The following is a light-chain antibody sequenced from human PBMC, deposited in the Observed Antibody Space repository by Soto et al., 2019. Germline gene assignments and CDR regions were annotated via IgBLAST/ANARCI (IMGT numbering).Light chain of an antibody. CDR2: DND. V-gene: IGLV1-51*01. CDR1: TSNIGTNY. CDR3: SSYRSSSTLDYV. J-gene: IGLJ1*01. Sequence: QLVLTQPPSLSAAPGQRVTISCSRTTSNIGTNYVSWYQQFPGTAPKVLIYDNDKRPSGIPARFSGSKSGNTASLTISGLQAEDEADYYCSSYRSSSTLDYVFGTGTKLTVL.